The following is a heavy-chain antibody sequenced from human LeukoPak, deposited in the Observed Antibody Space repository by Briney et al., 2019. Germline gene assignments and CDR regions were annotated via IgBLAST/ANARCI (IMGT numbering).Heavy chain of an antibody. CDR3: ARDIPYDSSV. CDR1: GFTVSSNY. J-gene: IGHJ4*02. D-gene: IGHD3-22*01. Sequence: PGGSLTLSCAASGFTVSSNYMSWVRQAPGKGLEWVSVIYSGGSTYYADSVKGRFTISRHNSKNTLYLQMNSLRAEDTAVYYCARDIPYDSSVWGPGTLVTVSS. V-gene: IGHV3-53*04. CDR2: IYSGGST.